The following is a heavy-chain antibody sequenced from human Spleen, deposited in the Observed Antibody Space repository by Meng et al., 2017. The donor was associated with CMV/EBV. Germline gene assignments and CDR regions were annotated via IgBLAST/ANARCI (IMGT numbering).Heavy chain of an antibody. D-gene: IGHD2-2*01. CDR1: GGSFTDHY. CDR2: INHRGSS. J-gene: IGHJ1*01. V-gene: IGHV4-34*01. Sequence: SETLSLTCAVYGGSFTDHYWSWIRQTPGKGLEWIGEINHRGSSNYNPSLRSRVTISADTSKNQFSLKLSSVTAADTAVYYCARGHCSNNSCYEYFQHWGQGTLVTVSS. CDR3: ARGHCSNNSCYEYFQH.